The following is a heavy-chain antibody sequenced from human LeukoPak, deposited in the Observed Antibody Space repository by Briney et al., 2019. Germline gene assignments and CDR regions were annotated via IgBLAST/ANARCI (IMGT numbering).Heavy chain of an antibody. D-gene: IGHD1-26*01. Sequence: GGSLRPSCAASGFTVSSNYMSWVRQAPGKGLEWVSVIYSGGSTYYADSVKGRFTISRHNSRNTLYLQMNSLRAEDTAVYYCASGIHSGSYYDYWGQGTLVTVSS. CDR2: IYSGGST. CDR1: GFTVSSNY. CDR3: ASGIHSGSYYDY. V-gene: IGHV3-53*04. J-gene: IGHJ4*02.